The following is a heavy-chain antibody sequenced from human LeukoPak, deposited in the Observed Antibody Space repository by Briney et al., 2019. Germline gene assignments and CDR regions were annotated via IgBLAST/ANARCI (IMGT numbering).Heavy chain of an antibody. V-gene: IGHV3-53*01. CDR1: GFTVSTNY. Sequence: GGSLRLSCAASGFTVSTNYMTWVRQAPGKGLEWVSVIYKAGDPYNADSVKGRFSISRDNRKNMLYLQMNSLRAEDTAVYYCAKNYYDSSGLFDYWGQGTLVIVSS. J-gene: IGHJ4*02. CDR2: IYKAGDP. CDR3: AKNYYDSSGLFDY. D-gene: IGHD3-22*01.